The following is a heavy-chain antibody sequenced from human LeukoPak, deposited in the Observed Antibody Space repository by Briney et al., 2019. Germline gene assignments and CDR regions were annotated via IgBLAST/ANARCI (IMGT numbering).Heavy chain of an antibody. J-gene: IGHJ6*03. Sequence: PSETLSLTCTVSGGSICIYYWSWIRQPAGKGLEWIGRIYTSGGTNYNPSLKSRVTISVDKSKNQFSLKLSSVTAADTAVYYCARSLTGYYYYMDVWGKGTTVTVSS. CDR1: GGSICIYY. CDR2: IYTSGGT. CDR3: ARSLTGYYYYMDV. V-gene: IGHV4-4*07.